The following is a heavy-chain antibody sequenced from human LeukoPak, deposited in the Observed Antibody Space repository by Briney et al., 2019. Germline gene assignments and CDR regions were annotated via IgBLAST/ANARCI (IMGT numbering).Heavy chain of an antibody. V-gene: IGHV4-39*01. CDR3: ARSTVISHYYDNSEFDY. J-gene: IGHJ4*02. CDR1: GGSISSSSYY. D-gene: IGHD3-22*01. CDR2: IYYSGST. Sequence: SETLSLTCTVSGGSISSSSYYWGWIRQPPGKGLEWIGSIYYSGSTYYNPSLKSRVTISVDTSKNQFSLKLSSVAAADTAVYYCARSTVISHYYDNSEFDYWGQGTLVTVSS.